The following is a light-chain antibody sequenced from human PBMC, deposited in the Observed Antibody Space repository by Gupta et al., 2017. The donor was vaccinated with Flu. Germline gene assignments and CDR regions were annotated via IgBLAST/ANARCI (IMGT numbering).Light chain of an antibody. J-gene: IGKJ1*01. CDR3: MQALQTPVA. Sequence: VTTGEPASISCRSSQSLLHSNGYNYLDWFVQKPGQSPQLLIYLGSNRASGVPDRFRGSGSGTDFTLKITRVEAEDVGVYYCMQALQTPVAFGQGTKVEIK. CDR2: LGS. CDR1: QSLLHSNGYNY. V-gene: IGKV2-28*01.